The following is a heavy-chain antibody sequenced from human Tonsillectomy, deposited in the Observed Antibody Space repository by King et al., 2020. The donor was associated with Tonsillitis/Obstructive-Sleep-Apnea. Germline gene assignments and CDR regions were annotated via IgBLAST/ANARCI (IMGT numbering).Heavy chain of an antibody. Sequence: VQLQQWGAGLLKPSETLSLTCAVDGGSFSGYYWSWIRQPPGKGLEWIGEINHSRSTNYNPSLKSRVTISVDTSQKQFSLKLSSVTAAATAVYYCARGQSMFRGGRGYYFDYWGQGTRVTVSS. CDR2: INHSRST. J-gene: IGHJ4*02. D-gene: IGHD3-10*01. CDR3: ARGQSMFRGGRGYYFDY. CDR1: GGSFSGYY. V-gene: IGHV4-34*01.